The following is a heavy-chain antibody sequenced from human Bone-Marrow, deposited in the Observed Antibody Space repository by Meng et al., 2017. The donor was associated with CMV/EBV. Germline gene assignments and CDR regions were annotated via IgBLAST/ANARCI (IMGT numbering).Heavy chain of an antibody. V-gene: IGHV4-34*01. D-gene: IGHD5-24*01. CDR2: INHSGST. J-gene: IGHJ6*02. CDR1: GGSFSGYY. Sequence: SETLSLTFAVYGGSFSGYYWSWIRQPPGKGLEWIGEINHSGSTNYNPSLKSRVTISVDTSKNQFSLKLSSVTAADTAVYYCARGDGYYYGMDVWGQGTTVTVSS. CDR3: ARGDGYYYGMDV.